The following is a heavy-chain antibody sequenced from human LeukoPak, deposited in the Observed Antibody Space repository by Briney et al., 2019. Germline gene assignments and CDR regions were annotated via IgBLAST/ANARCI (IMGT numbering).Heavy chain of an antibody. CDR2: IIPIFCTA. J-gene: IGHJ6*03. CDR3: VRGRRNPYSYYYIDV. D-gene: IGHD5-24*01. V-gene: IGHV1-69*05. CDR1: GGTFSSDA. Sequence: SVKVSCKASGGTFSSDAISWVRQAPGQGLEWMGGIIPIFCTANYAQKFHGRVTITTGESTSTTFLELSICRREGTAVDYCVRGRRNPYSYYYIDVWGQGTPVTVSS.